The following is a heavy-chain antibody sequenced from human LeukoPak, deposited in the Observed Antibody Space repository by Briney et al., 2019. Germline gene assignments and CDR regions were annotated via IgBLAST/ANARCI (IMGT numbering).Heavy chain of an antibody. D-gene: IGHD1-26*01. CDR1: GGSVGSDS. CDR3: ARAPVQNLSFVGWFDS. Sequence: PSATLSLTCTVSGGSVGSDSWIWIRLPAGKGLEWIGRISASGTTNYSPSLFSRVTMSVDTSGNKFSLKLNSVTAADTAVYFCARAPVQNLSFVGWFDSWGQGALVIVSS. J-gene: IGHJ5*01. CDR2: ISASGTT. V-gene: IGHV4-4*07.